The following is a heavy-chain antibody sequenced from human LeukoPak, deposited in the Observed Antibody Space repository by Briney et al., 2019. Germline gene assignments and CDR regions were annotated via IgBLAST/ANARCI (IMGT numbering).Heavy chain of an antibody. CDR3: ARSGVVVPAALYYYYYYMDV. J-gene: IGHJ6*03. Sequence: GSLRLSCAASGFTFGNHGMHWVRQAPGKGLEWVANIKQDGSEKYYVDSVKGRFTISRDNAKNSLYLQMNSLRAEDTAVYYCARSGVVVPAALYYYYYYMDVWGKGTTVTVSS. V-gene: IGHV3-7*01. CDR2: IKQDGSEK. CDR1: GFTFGNHG. D-gene: IGHD2-2*01.